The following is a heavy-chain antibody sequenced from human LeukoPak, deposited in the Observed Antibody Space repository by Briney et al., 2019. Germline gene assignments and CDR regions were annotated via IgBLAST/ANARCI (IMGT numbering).Heavy chain of an antibody. CDR2: IYSGGST. D-gene: IGHD5-18*01. Sequence: GGSLRLSCVASGFIVSSNYLSWVRQAPGKGLEWVSLIYSGGSTYYADSVKRRFTISRDNSKITLYLQMNSLRAEDTAVYYCVRDYSYGTEWGQGTLVTVSS. V-gene: IGHV3-53*01. J-gene: IGHJ4*02. CDR1: GFIVSSNY. CDR3: VRDYSYGTE.